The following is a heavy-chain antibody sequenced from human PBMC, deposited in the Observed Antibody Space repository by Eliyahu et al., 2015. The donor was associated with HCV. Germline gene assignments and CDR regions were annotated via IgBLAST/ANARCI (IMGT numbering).Heavy chain of an antibody. CDR3: VRHPLDSYQPLQGAFDI. Sequence: QLLLQESGPGLVKPSETLSLTCXVSGXSISSSSYYWGWIRQPPGKGLGWIGGIYYSGSTYYSASLKSRLTISVDTSRDQFSLRLSSVTAADAAVYYCVRHPLDSYQPLQGAFDIWGQGTMVTVSS. J-gene: IGHJ3*02. D-gene: IGHD2-2*01. V-gene: IGHV4-39*01. CDR2: IYYSGST. CDR1: GXSISSSSYY.